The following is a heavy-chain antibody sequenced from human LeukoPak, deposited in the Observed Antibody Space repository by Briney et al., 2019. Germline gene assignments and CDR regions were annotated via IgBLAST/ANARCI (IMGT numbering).Heavy chain of an antibody. CDR1: GDTISNHIYY. J-gene: IGHJ3*02. D-gene: IGHD5/OR15-5a*01. V-gene: IGHV4-39*01. CDR2: VYYTGNA. CDR3: ARLRALSGHRGAFDI. Sequence: SETLSLTCAVSGDTISNHIYYWDWIRQTPGKGLEWIGAVYYTGNAYYNPSLKSRVTISVDTSDNRFSLHLSSVNAADTAIYYCARLRALSGHRGAFDIWGQGTLVTVSS.